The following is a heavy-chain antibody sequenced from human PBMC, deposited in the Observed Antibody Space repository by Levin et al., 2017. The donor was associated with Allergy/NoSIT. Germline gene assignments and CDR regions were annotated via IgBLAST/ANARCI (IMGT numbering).Heavy chain of an antibody. J-gene: IGHJ3*02. CDR2: INPNSGGT. D-gene: IGHD6-19*01. CDR1: GYTFTGYY. Sequence: ASVKVSCKASGYTFTGYYMHWVRQAPGQGLEWMGWINPNSGGTNYAQKFQGRVTMTRDTSISTAYMELSRLRSDDTAVYYCARDLPSAVAVPYAFDIWGQGTMVTVSS. V-gene: IGHV1-2*02. CDR3: ARDLPSAVAVPYAFDI.